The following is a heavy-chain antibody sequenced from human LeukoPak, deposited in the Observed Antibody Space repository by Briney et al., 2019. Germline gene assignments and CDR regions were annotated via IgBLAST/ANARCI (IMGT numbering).Heavy chain of an antibody. CDR3: ARGGGQRVLVPAVIEY. D-gene: IGHD2-2*01. V-gene: IGHV3-21*01. CDR2: ISSSSTYI. Sequence: PGGSLRLSCAASGFSFSGYSMNWVRQAPGKGLEWVSSISSSSTYIYYADSLKGRFTISRDNAKNSLYLQMNSLRAEDTAVYYCARGGGQRVLVPAVIEYWGQGTLVTVSS. J-gene: IGHJ4*02. CDR1: GFSFSGYS.